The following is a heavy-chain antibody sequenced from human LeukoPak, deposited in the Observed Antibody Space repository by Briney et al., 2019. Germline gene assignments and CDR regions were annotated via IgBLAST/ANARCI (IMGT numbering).Heavy chain of an antibody. Sequence: GGSLRLSCAASGFTFSSYAMSWVRQAPGKGREWVSAISGSGGSTYYADSVKGRFTISRDNSKNTLYLQMNSLRAEDTAVYYCAKYFSPGNYDFWSGYGSWGQGTLVTVSS. D-gene: IGHD3-3*01. CDR2: ISGSGGST. V-gene: IGHV3-23*01. CDR1: GFTFSSYA. CDR3: AKYFSPGNYDFWSGYGS. J-gene: IGHJ4*02.